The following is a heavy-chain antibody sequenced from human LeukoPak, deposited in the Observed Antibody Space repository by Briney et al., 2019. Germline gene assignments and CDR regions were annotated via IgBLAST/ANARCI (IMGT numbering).Heavy chain of an antibody. D-gene: IGHD3-16*01. J-gene: IGHJ3*02. CDR2: ISGSGAST. V-gene: IGHV3-23*01. CDR1: GFTFSSYA. Sequence: GGSLRLSCAASGFTFSSYAMNWVRQAPGKGLEWVSGISGSGASTYYADSVRGRFTISRDNSKNTLYLQMNSLRAEDTAVYYCTRRGAASDAFDIWGQGTMVTVSS. CDR3: TRRGAASDAFDI.